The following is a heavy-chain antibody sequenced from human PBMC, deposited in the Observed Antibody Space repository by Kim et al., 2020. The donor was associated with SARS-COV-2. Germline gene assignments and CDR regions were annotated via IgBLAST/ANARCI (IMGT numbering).Heavy chain of an antibody. J-gene: IGHJ3*02. CDR3: ARVWLQLRSYDAFDI. V-gene: IGHV1-46*01. D-gene: IGHD5-12*01. CDR2: INPSGGST. Sequence: ASVKVSCKASGYIFTSYYMHWVRQAPGQGLEWMGIINPSGGSTRYAQKFQGRVTMTRDRSTSTVYMELSSLRSEDTAVYYCARVWLQLRSYDAFDIWGQGTMVTVSS. CDR1: GYIFTSYY.